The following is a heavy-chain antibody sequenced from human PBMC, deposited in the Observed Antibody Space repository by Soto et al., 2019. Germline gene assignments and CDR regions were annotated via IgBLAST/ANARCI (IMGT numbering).Heavy chain of an antibody. V-gene: IGHV4-34*01. CDR2: INHSGST. Sequence: SETLSLTXAVYGGSFSGYYWSWIRQPPGKGLEWIGEINHSGSTNYNPSLKSRVTISVDTSKNQFSLKLSSVTAADTAVYYCARGASVDCSGGSCYLDYWGQGTLVTVSS. J-gene: IGHJ4*02. CDR1: GGSFSGYY. D-gene: IGHD2-15*01. CDR3: ARGASVDCSGGSCYLDY.